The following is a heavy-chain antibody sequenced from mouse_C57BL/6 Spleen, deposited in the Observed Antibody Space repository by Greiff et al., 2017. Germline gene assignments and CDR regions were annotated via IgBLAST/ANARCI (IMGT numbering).Heavy chain of an antibody. J-gene: IGHJ3*01. D-gene: IGHD2-4*01. CDR3: TRSYYDYEGFAY. V-gene: IGHV1-15*01. CDR2: IDPGTGGT. Sequence: VQLQQSGAELVRPGASVTLSCTASGYTFTDYEMPWVQQTPVHGLEWIGAIDPGTGGTAYNQKFKGHVILTADKSSSTAYMELRSLTSADSAVYYCTRSYYDYEGFAYWGQGTLVTVSA. CDR1: GYTFTDYE.